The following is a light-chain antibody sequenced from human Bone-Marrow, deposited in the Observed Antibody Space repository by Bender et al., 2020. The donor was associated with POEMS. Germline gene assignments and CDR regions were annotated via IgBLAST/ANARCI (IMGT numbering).Light chain of an antibody. Sequence: QSVLTQPPSASGTPGQRVTISCSGGSSNIGAHAVNWYQHLPGTAPKLLIYSSHRRPSEVPDRFSGSRSGTSASLTISGLQAEDEADYYCCSYAGGGTLPVFGGGTRLTVL. V-gene: IGLV1-44*01. J-gene: IGLJ2*01. CDR1: SSNIGAHA. CDR3: CSYAGGGTLPV. CDR2: SSH.